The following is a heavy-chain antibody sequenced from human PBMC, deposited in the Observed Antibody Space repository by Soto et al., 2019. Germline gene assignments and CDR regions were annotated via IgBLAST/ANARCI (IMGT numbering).Heavy chain of an antibody. Sequence: EVQLVESGGGLVKPGGSLRLSCAASGFTFSNAWMSWVRQAPGKGLEWVGRIKSKTDGGTTDYAAPVKGRFTISRDDSKNTLYLQMNSLKTEDTAVYYCYYDSSGYYYGDFDYWGQGTLVTVSS. J-gene: IGHJ4*02. V-gene: IGHV3-15*01. CDR3: YYDSSGYYYGDFDY. D-gene: IGHD3-22*01. CDR1: GFTFSNAW. CDR2: IKSKTDGGTT.